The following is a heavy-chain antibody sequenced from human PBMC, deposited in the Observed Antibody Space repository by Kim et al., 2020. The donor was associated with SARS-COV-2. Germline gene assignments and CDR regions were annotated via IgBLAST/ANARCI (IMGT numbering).Heavy chain of an antibody. Sequence: GGSLRLSCAASGFTFSSFWMHWVRQSPGKGLVWVSRINGDVSSTSYADSVKGRFTISRDNAKNTLYLQMNSLRDEDTAVYYCARQSVTAVTAPYDYWGQGTLVTVSS. V-gene: IGHV3-74*01. CDR3: ARQSVTAVTAPYDY. D-gene: IGHD2-21*02. CDR2: INGDVSST. J-gene: IGHJ4*02. CDR1: GFTFSSFW.